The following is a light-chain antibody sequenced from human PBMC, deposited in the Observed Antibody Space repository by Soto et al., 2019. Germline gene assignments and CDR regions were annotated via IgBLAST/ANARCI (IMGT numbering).Light chain of an antibody. J-gene: IGLJ1*01. CDR3: YSYRGYYTRV. Sequence: QSLLTLPAYVSGSPGQSVTISCTGTSSDVVGYNFVSWYQQHPGRAPKLLIYEVSLRPSGVSNRFSGSKSGDTASLTISGLQAEDEADYYCYSYRGYYTRVFGTGTKVTVL. V-gene: IGLV2-14*01. CDR1: SSDVVGYNF. CDR2: EVS.